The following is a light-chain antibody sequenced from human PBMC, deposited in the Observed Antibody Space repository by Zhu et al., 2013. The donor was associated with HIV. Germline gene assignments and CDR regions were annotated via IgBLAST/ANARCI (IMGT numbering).Light chain of an antibody. Sequence: QSALTQPASVSGSPGQSLTISCTGTSSDVGGYKYVSWYQQHPGKAPKLLIYEVSKRPSGVPDRFSGSKSGNTASLTISGLQAEDEADYYCSSYTSSSNWVFGGGTKLTVL. J-gene: IGLJ3*02. CDR1: SSDVGGYKY. CDR2: EVS. CDR3: SSYTSSSNWV. V-gene: IGLV2-14*01.